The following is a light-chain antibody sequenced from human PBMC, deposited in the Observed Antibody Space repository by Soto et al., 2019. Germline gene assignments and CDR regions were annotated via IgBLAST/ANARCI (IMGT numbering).Light chain of an antibody. CDR2: EVF. V-gene: IGLV2-14*01. CDR3: NSYTSSSTFV. J-gene: IGLJ1*01. Sequence: QSVLTQPASVSGSPGQSITISCTGTSSDVGGYNYVSWYQQHPGKAPKLMIYEVFTRPSGVSNRFSGSRSGNTASLTISGLQAEDEAEYYCNSYTSSSTFVFGTGTKLTVL. CDR1: SSDVGGYNY.